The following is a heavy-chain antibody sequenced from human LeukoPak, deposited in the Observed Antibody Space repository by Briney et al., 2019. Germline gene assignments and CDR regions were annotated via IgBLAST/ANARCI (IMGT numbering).Heavy chain of an antibody. V-gene: IGHV3-15*01. D-gene: IGHD1-26*01. Sequence: GGSLRLSCAASGFTFSSAWMSWVRQAPGKGLEWVGRIKNNAGDGTTAYPAPLKGRYTVSRDDSKTTLHVQMNRLKTEDTAVYYCTAIVGAPLRYWGQGTLVSVSP. J-gene: IGHJ4*02. CDR3: TAIVGAPLRY. CDR2: IKNNAGDGTT. CDR1: GFTFSSAW.